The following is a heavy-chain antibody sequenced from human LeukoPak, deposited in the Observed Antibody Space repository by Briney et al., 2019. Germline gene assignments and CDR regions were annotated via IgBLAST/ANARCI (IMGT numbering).Heavy chain of an antibody. CDR3: ARAGRIAVAGYYFDY. Sequence: PSETLSLTCTVSGASISRSYWSWIRQPPGKGLEWIGYTSYSGDTNYNPSLESRVAISIDTPKNHFSLRMSSVTAADTAVYYCARAGRIAVAGYYFDYWGQGTLVTVSS. V-gene: IGHV4-59*08. CDR1: GASISRSY. CDR2: TSYSGDT. J-gene: IGHJ4*02. D-gene: IGHD6-19*01.